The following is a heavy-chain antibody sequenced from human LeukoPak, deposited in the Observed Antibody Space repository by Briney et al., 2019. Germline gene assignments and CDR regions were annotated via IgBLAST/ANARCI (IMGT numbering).Heavy chain of an antibody. Sequence: PGGSLRLSCAASGFTFSSYSMNWVRQAPGKGLEWVSSISSSSSYIYYADSVKGRFTISRDNAKNSLYLQMNSLRAEDTAVYYCARGEAAAGNKDQRNYYYYGMDVWGQGTTVTVSS. CDR3: ARGEAAAGNKDQRNYYYYGMDV. D-gene: IGHD6-13*01. J-gene: IGHJ6*02. CDR1: GFTFSSYS. V-gene: IGHV3-21*01. CDR2: ISSSSSYI.